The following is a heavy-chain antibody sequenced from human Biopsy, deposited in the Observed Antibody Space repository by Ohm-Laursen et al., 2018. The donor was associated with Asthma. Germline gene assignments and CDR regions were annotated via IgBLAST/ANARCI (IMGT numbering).Heavy chain of an antibody. Sequence: LRLSCAASGFAFSSYAMHWVRQAPGKGLEWVAVISYDGSNKYYADSVKGRFTISRDNSKNTLYLQMNSLRAEDTAVYYCARDLHPTNHLGELSEGFDYWGQGTLVTVSS. V-gene: IGHV3-30-3*01. J-gene: IGHJ4*02. D-gene: IGHD3-16*02. CDR2: ISYDGSNK. CDR1: GFAFSSYA. CDR3: ARDLHPTNHLGELSEGFDY.